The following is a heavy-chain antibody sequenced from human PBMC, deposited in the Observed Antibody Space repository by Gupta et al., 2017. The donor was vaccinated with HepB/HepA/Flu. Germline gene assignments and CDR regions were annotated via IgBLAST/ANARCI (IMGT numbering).Heavy chain of an antibody. J-gene: IGHJ4*02. CDR1: GYTFTSYA. Sequence: QVQLVQSGAEVKKPGASVKVSCKASGYTFTSYAMHWVRQAPGQRLEWMGWINAGNGNTKYSQKFQGRVTITRDTSASTAYMELSSLRSEDTAVYYCARGQQLVTLGSEFDYWGQGTLVTVSS. D-gene: IGHD6-13*01. CDR3: ARGQQLVTLGSEFDY. V-gene: IGHV1-3*01. CDR2: INAGNGNT.